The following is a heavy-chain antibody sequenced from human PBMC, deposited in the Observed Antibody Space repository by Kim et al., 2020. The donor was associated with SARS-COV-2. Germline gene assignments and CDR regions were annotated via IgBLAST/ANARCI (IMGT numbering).Heavy chain of an antibody. V-gene: IGHV1-2*02. CDR1: GYTFTGYY. D-gene: IGHD2-8*01. CDR2: INPISGGT. J-gene: IGHJ4*02. Sequence: ASVKVSCKASGYTFTGYYIHWVRQAPGQGLEWMGWINPISGGTNYAQKFQGRVTMTSDTSITTANMELNRLTSDDTAVYFCARGDAGVSAYWGQGTLVTV. CDR3: ARGDAGVSAY.